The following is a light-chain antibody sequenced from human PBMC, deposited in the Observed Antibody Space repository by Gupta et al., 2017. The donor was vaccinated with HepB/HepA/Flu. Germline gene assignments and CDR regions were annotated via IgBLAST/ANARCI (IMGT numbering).Light chain of an antibody. J-gene: IGKJ3*01. CDR2: TAS. Sequence: DIQMTQSPSSLSAPVGDRVTITCRASQSVSRNLNWYQQKLGRAPKLLIYTASSLHSGVPSRFSGSGSGTDFTLTISSLQPEDFATYYCQQTYSFPFTFGPGTKVDIK. V-gene: IGKV1-39*01. CDR3: QQTYSFPFT. CDR1: QSVSRN.